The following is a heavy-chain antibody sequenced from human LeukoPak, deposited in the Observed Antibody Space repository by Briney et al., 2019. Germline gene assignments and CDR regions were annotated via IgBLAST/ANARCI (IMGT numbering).Heavy chain of an antibody. CDR2: ISSSSSYI. Sequence: GGSLRLSCAASGFTYSSYSMNWVRQAPGKGLEWVSSISSSSSYIYYADSVKGRFTISRDNAKNSLYLQMNSLRAEDTAVYYCAREGVVVPAAIRSRNYYYYGMDVWGQGTTVTVSS. CDR1: GFTYSSYS. J-gene: IGHJ6*02. V-gene: IGHV3-21*01. CDR3: AREGVVVPAAIRSRNYYYYGMDV. D-gene: IGHD2-2*02.